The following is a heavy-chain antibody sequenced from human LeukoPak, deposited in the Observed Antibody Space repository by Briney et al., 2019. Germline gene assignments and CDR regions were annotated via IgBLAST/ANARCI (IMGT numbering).Heavy chain of an antibody. V-gene: IGHV4-61*08. CDR3: ARDMGRRDAFDI. D-gene: IGHD3-10*01. CDR2: IYYSGST. Sequence: PSETLSLTCTVSGGSISSGGYYWSWIRQHPGKGLEWIGYIYYSGSTNYNPSLKSRVTISVDTSKNQFSLRLTAVTAADTAVYYCARDMGRRDAFDIWGQGTMVTVSS. J-gene: IGHJ3*02. CDR1: GGSISSGGYY.